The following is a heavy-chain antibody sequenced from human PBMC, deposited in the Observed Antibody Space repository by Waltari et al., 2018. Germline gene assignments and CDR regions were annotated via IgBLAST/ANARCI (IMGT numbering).Heavy chain of an antibody. CDR3: ATDFRKSSCS. J-gene: IGHJ4*02. CDR1: GHPFDSYT. CDR2: INNNGGGT. Sequence: QLVESGGGLVQPGGSLRLSCAASGHPFDSYTMHWVRQAPGKGRQYGSTINNNGGGTHYADSVKGRFSISRDNSRNKVFLQMGGLRLEDTAVYYCATDFRKSSCSWGQGTLVIVSS. D-gene: IGHD6-6*01. V-gene: IGHV3-64*07.